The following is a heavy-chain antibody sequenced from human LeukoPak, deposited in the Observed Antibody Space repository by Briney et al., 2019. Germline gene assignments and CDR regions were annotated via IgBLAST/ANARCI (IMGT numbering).Heavy chain of an antibody. D-gene: IGHD2-21*02. V-gene: IGHV4-34*01. CDR2: INHSGST. CDR3: ASNCGGDCSPGCYFDY. CDR1: GGSFSGYY. J-gene: IGHJ4*02. Sequence: ETLSLTCAVYGGSFSGYYWSWIRQPPGKGLEWIGEINHSGSTNYNPSLKSRVTISVDTSKNQFSLKLSSVTAADTAVYYCASNCGGDCSPGCYFDYWGQGTLVTVSS.